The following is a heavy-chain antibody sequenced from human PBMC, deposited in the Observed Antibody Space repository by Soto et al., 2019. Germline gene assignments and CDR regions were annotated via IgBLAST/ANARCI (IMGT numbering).Heavy chain of an antibody. CDR3: AAXLARDGYNQRYCYYGMDV. D-gene: IGHD5-12*01. CDR2: IVVGSGNT. Sequence: ASVKVSCKSSGFTFTSAAVQWVRQARGQRLEWIGWIVVGSGNTNYAQKFQERVTITRDMSTSTAYMELSSLRSEDTAVYYCAAXLARDGYNQRYCYYGMDVWGQGTTVTSP. CDR1: GFTFTSAA. V-gene: IGHV1-58*01. J-gene: IGHJ6*02.